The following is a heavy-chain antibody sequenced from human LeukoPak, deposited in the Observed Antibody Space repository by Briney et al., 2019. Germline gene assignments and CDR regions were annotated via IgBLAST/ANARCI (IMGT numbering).Heavy chain of an antibody. V-gene: IGHV4-59*08. CDR3: ARQNYDEVNYHYYGLDV. D-gene: IGHD3-3*01. CDR1: GGSISSLY. J-gene: IGHJ6*02. Sequence: PSETLSLTCSVSGGSISSLYWSWIRQPPGKGLEWIGYIYYTGSTNYNPSLKSRVTMFVDMSKNQFSLRLSSVTAADTAVYYCARQNYDEVNYHYYGLDVWGQGTTVTVSS. CDR2: IYYTGST.